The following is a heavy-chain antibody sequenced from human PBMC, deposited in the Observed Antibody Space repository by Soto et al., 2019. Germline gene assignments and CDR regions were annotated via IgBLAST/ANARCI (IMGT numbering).Heavy chain of an antibody. CDR1: GASISSRDYY. CDR3: GRVMIGTSRHTDSDY. J-gene: IGHJ4*02. D-gene: IGHD2-2*01. Sequence: SETLSLTCSVSGASISSRDYYWGWIRQTPGKGLEWIGNIDYNGVTYYNPSLRSRVTVSKDTSKNQSSLKVASVTAADTAIYYCGRVMIGTSRHTDSDYWGQGTQVTVSS. V-gene: IGHV4-39*01. CDR2: IDYNGVT.